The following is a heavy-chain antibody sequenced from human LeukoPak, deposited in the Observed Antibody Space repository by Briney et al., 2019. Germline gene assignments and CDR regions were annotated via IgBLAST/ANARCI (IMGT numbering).Heavy chain of an antibody. CDR3: ARVCSGGSCYSSFGQGFDP. J-gene: IGHJ5*02. CDR1: GGTFSSYA. Sequence: ASVKVSCKASGGTFSSYAISWVRQAPGQGLEWMGRINPNSGGTNYAQKFQGRVTMTRDTSISTAYMELSRLRSDDTAVYYCARVCSGGSCYSSFGQGFDPWGQGTLVTVSS. V-gene: IGHV1-2*06. CDR2: INPNSGGT. D-gene: IGHD2-15*01.